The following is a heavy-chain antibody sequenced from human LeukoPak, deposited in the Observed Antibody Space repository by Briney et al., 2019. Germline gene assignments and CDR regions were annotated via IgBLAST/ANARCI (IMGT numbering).Heavy chain of an antibody. Sequence: GGSLRLSCAAYGFNFPPYWMIWVRQAPGKGLEWVATLNQDGSEMHYVDSVKGRFTISRDNAKSSLYLQMNSLRAEDTAVYYCASYYCSGGNCSLGDGMGVWGQGAMVTVSS. D-gene: IGHD2-15*01. CDR2: LNQDGSEM. CDR1: GFNFPPYW. J-gene: IGHJ6*02. V-gene: IGHV3-7*01. CDR3: ASYYCSGGNCSLGDGMGV.